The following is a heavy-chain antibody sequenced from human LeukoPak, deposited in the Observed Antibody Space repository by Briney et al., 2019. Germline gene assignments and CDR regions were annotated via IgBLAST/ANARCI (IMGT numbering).Heavy chain of an antibody. CDR3: ARGRGGSYRNFDY. CDR1: GFTFSSYS. V-gene: IGHV3-21*01. J-gene: IGHJ4*02. D-gene: IGHD3-16*02. CDR2: ISSSSSYI. Sequence: GGSLRLSCAASGFTFSSYSMNWVRQAPGKGLEWVSSISSSSSYIYYADSVKGRFTISRDNAKNPLYLQMNSLRAEDTAVYYCARGRGGSYRNFDYWGQGTLVTVSS.